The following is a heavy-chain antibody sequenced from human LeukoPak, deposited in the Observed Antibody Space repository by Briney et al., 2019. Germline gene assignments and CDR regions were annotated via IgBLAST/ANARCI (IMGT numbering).Heavy chain of an antibody. CDR1: GFTFNTYW. J-gene: IGHJ4*02. V-gene: IGHV3-7*05. CDR2: IKQDGGEK. CDR3: ARRGRIFGVVIIGYFDY. D-gene: IGHD3-3*01. Sequence: GGSLRLSCAASGFTFNTYWMSWVRQVPGKGPEWVANIKQDGGEKHYVDSVKGRFTISRDNAESSLYLQMNSLRAEDTAVYYCARRGRIFGVVIIGYFDYWGQGTLVTVSS.